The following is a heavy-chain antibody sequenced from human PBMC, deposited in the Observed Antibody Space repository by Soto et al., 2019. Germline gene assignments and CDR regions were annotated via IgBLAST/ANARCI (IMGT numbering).Heavy chain of an antibody. V-gene: IGHV3-30*18. CDR1: GLTFSSYG. D-gene: IGHD3-3*01. Sequence: QVQLVESGGGVVQPGRSLRLSCAASGLTFSSYGMHGVRQAPGKGLEWVAVISYDGSNKNYADSVKGRFTISRDNSKNTQYLQMNSLRAEDTAVYYCAKEVWSGPMDVWGQGTTVTVSS. CDR2: ISYDGSNK. J-gene: IGHJ6*02. CDR3: AKEVWSGPMDV.